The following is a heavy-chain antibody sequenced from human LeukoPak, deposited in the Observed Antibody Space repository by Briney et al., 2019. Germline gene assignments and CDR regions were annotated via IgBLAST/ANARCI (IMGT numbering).Heavy chain of an antibody. V-gene: IGHV1-2*02. D-gene: IGHD2-2*02. CDR1: GYTFTGYY. J-gene: IGHJ6*03. CDR3: ARTPDIVVVPAAIPGSKNYYYMDV. CDR2: INPNSGGT. Sequence: ASVKVSCKASGYTFTGYYVHWVRQAPGQGLEWMGWINPNSGGTNYAQKFQGRVTMTRDTSISTAYMELSRLRSDDTAVYYCARTPDIVVVPAAIPGSKNYYYMDVWGKGTTVTVSS.